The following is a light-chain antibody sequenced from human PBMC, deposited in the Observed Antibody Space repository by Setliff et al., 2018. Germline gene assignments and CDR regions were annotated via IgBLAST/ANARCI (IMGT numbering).Light chain of an antibody. CDR2: DVS. CDR1: SSDVGGYDY. V-gene: IGLV2-14*03. J-gene: IGLJ1*01. CDR3: FSYTSSSSYV. Sequence: QSALTQPASVSGSLGQSITISCTGSSSDVGGYDYVSWYQHHPGRAPKFMIYDVSKRPSGVSNRFSGSKSGNTASLTISGLQAEDEADYYCFSYTSSSSYVFGSGTKGTV.